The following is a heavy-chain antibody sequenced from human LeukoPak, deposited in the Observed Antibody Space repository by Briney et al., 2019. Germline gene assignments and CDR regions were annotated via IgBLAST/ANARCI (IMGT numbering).Heavy chain of an antibody. CDR1: GYTFTGYY. J-gene: IGHJ4*02. D-gene: IGHD4-17*01. Sequence: ASVKVSCKASGYTFTGYYMHWVRQAPGQGLEWMGWINPNSGGTNYAQKFQGRVTMTRDTSISTAYMELSRLRSDDTAVYYCARDSSPTVTMTFDYWGQGTLVTVSS. CDR2: INPNSGGT. CDR3: ARDSSPTVTMTFDY. V-gene: IGHV1-2*02.